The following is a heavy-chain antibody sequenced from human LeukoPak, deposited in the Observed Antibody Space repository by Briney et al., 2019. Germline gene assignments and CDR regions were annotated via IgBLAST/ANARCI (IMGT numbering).Heavy chain of an antibody. CDR3: VKEAYYGWGSSPTFYFDY. CDR1: GFTFSSYV. Sequence: GRSLRLSCAASGFTFSSYVMHWVRQAPGKGLEWVAVISYDGSNKYYADSAKGRFTISRDNSRNTVFLQMNRLRPEDTAVYYCVKEAYYGWGSSPTFYFDYWGQGTRVTVSS. J-gene: IGHJ4*02. D-gene: IGHD3-10*01. CDR2: ISYDGSNK. V-gene: IGHV3-30-3*01.